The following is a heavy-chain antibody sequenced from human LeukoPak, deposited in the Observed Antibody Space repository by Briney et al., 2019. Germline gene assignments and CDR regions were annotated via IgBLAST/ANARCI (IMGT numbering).Heavy chain of an antibody. D-gene: IGHD2-21*02. J-gene: IGHJ6*03. CDR1: GITFTDTW. V-gene: IGHV3-21*01. CDR3: ARDGAYCGGDCYSPHPMDV. CDR2: ISSSSSYI. Sequence: PGGSRRLSCAASGITFTDTWMSWVRQAPGKGLEWVSSISSSSSYIYYADSVKGRFTISRDNAKNSLYLQMNSLRAEDTAVYYCARDGAYCGGDCYSPHPMDVWGKGTTVTVSS.